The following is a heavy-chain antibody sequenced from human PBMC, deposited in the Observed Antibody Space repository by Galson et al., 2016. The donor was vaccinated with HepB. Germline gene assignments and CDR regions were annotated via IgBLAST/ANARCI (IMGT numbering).Heavy chain of an antibody. V-gene: IGHV1-46*01. D-gene: IGHD3-10*01. Sequence: SVKVSCKASGYTFTSYYIHWVRQAPGQGLEWMGIINPNGGTTSYAQRFRGRVTMTRDTSTSTVYMQLSSLRSDDTAMYYCARAYISPSYVGPGEFDYWGQGTLVTVSS. CDR1: GYTFTSYY. CDR2: INPNGGTT. J-gene: IGHJ4*02. CDR3: ARAYISPSYVGPGEFDY.